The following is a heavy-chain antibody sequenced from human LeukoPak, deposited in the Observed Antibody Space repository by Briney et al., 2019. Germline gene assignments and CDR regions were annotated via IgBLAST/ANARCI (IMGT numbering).Heavy chain of an antibody. Sequence: PGRSLRLSCAASGFTFSSYGMHWVRQAPGKGLEWVAVISYDGSKKYYADSVKGRFTISRDDSKNTLYLQMNSLRAEDTAVYYCAKPIAARQPYFDYWGQGTLVTVSS. CDR1: GFTFSSYG. CDR2: ISYDGSKK. V-gene: IGHV3-30*18. J-gene: IGHJ4*02. CDR3: AKPIAARQPYFDY. D-gene: IGHD6-6*01.